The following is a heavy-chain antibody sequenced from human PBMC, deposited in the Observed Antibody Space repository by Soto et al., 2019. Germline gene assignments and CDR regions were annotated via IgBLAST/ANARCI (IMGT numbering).Heavy chain of an antibody. Sequence: GGSLRLSCAASGFTFSSYSMNWVRQAPGKGLEWVSAISNSGGSTYYADSVKGRFTISRDNSKNTLYLQMNSLRAEDTAVYYCARRSSGWQVIDYWGQGTLVTVYS. CDR1: GFTFSSYS. CDR3: ARRSSGWQVIDY. V-gene: IGHV3-23*01. CDR2: ISNSGGST. J-gene: IGHJ4*02. D-gene: IGHD6-19*01.